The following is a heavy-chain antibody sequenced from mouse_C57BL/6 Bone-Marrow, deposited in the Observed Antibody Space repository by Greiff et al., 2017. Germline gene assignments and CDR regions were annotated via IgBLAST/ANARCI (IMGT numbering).Heavy chain of an antibody. CDR1: GYTFTDYE. J-gene: IGHJ1*03. D-gene: IGHD2-5*01. V-gene: IGHV1-15*01. CDR2: IDPETGGT. Sequence: QVQLKQSGAELVRPGASVTLSCKASGYTFTDYEVHWVKQTPVHGLEWIGAIDPETGGTAYNQKFKGKAILTADKSSSTAYMELRSLTSEDSAVYYCTREKVYYSNYHWYFDVWGTGTTVTVSS. CDR3: TREKVYYSNYHWYFDV.